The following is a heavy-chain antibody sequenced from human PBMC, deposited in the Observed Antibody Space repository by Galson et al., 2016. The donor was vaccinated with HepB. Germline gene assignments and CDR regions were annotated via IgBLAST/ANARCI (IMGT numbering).Heavy chain of an antibody. J-gene: IGHJ4*02. CDR1: GFTFSRYG. CDR3: SKLDCGRDCPRDD. CDR2: ISYDGGDK. D-gene: IGHD2-21*02. Sequence: SLRLSCAASGFTFSRYGMHWVRQAPGKGLEWVAVISYDGGDKQYADSVKGRFTVSRDNSKNTLFLQMSSLRVEDTAVYYLSKLDCGRDCPRDDWGQGTLVTVSS. V-gene: IGHV3-30*19.